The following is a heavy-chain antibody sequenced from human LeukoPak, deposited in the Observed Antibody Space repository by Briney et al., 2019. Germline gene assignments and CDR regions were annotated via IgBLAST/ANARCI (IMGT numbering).Heavy chain of an antibody. V-gene: IGHV4-39*01. J-gene: IGHJ4*02. Sequence: PSETLSLTCNVSGGSIRSSSYYWAWVRQPPGKGLEWIGSIYYSGSTYYNPSLKSRVTISVDTSKNQFSLKLSSVTAADTAVYYCARHSGSIFGVVIMYYFDYWGQGTLVTVSS. CDR1: GGSIRSSSYY. D-gene: IGHD3-3*01. CDR2: IYYSGST. CDR3: ARHSGSIFGVVIMYYFDY.